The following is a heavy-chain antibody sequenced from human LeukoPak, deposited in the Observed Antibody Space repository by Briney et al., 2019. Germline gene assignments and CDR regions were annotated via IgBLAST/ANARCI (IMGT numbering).Heavy chain of an antibody. CDR3: AKVELLLEIYVGVSHLDS. CDR2: ISDSGDTP. Sequence: GGSLRLSCATSGFTLSIYGMSWVRQAPGGGLEWVSGISDSGDTPYYADSVKGRFTISRDNAKNHLHLQMHSVTADDTPVYYCAKVELLLEIYVGVSHLDSWGQGIQVPVST. D-gene: IGHD2-15*01. J-gene: IGHJ4*02. V-gene: IGHV3-23*01. CDR1: GFTLSIYG.